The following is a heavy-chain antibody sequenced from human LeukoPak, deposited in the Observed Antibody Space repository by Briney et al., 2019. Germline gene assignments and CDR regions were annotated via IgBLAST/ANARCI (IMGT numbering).Heavy chain of an antibody. CDR2: IYYRGST. CDR1: GGSISSSTYY. D-gene: IGHD3-10*01. V-gene: IGHV4-39*01. Sequence: PSETLSLTCTVSGGSISSSTYYWGWIRQPPGKGLEWIGSIYYRGSTFYNPSLKSRVTISVDTSKNQFSLKLSSVTAADTAVYLCARLPYGPYWYFDLWGRGTLVTVSS. J-gene: IGHJ2*01. CDR3: ARLPYGPYWYFDL.